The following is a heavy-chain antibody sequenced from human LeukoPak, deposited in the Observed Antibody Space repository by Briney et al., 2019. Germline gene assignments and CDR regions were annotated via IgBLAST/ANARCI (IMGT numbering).Heavy chain of an antibody. Sequence: SETLSLTCTVSGGSLSSYYWSWIRQPPGKGLEWIGYIYYSGSTNYNPSLKSRVTISVDTSKNQFSLKLSSVTAADTAVYYCARETDWGDSSGGPLFDYWGQGTLVTVSS. J-gene: IGHJ4*02. D-gene: IGHD3-22*01. V-gene: IGHV4-59*01. CDR1: GGSLSSYY. CDR2: IYYSGST. CDR3: ARETDWGDSSGGPLFDY.